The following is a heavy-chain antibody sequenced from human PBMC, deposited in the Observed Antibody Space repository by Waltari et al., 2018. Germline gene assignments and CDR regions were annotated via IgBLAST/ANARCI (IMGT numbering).Heavy chain of an antibody. V-gene: IGHV3-30-3*01. CDR2: ISYDGSNK. Sequence: QVQLVQSGGGVVQPGRSLRLSFAASGFTFSSYAMHWVRQAPGKGLEWVAVISYDGSNKYYADSVKGRFTISRDNSKSTLFLQMSSLRADDTAVYYCARDLMAVGAITREGVDDWGQGSLVTVSS. CDR1: GFTFSSYA. D-gene: IGHD6-19*01. J-gene: IGHJ4*02. CDR3: ARDLMAVGAITREGVDD.